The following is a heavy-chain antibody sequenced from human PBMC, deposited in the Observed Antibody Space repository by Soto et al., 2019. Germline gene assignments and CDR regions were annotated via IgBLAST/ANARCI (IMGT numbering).Heavy chain of an antibody. CDR2: IYYSGST. CDR3: ARDTPFDTPMAQDY. J-gene: IGHJ4*02. CDR1: GGSISSGCYY. Sequence: SETLSLTCTVSGGSISSGCYYWSWIRQHPGKGLEWIGYIYYSGSTYYNPSLKSRVTISVDTSKNQFSLKLSSVTAADTAVYYCARDTPFDTPMAQDYWGQGTLVTVSS. D-gene: IGHD5-18*01. V-gene: IGHV4-31*03.